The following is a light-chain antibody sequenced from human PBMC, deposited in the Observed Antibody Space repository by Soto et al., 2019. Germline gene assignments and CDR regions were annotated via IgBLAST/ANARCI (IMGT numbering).Light chain of an antibody. CDR2: AAS. CDR3: QQLNSYPRT. J-gene: IGKJ4*01. V-gene: IGKV1-9*01. CDR1: QGISNY. Sequence: DIQLTQSPPFLSASVGDRVTITCRASQGISNYLAWYQHKKGKAPKILIYAASTLQSGVPSRFRGRRSGTEFTLTISRLQPEDFQTYHCQQLNSYPRTFGGGTKVDIK.